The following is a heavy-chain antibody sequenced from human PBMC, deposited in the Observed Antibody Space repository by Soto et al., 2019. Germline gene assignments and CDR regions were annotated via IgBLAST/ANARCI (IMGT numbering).Heavy chain of an antibody. J-gene: IGHJ6*02. CDR1: GFTFTSSA. CDR2: IVVGSGNT. Sequence: QMQLVQSGPEVKKPGTSVKVSCKASGFTFTSSAVQWVRQARGQRLEWIGWIVVGSGNTNYAQKFQERIPISQGNTKNTTHKGASHPGSRGTGGDFWWGRPPPRSVRYYYGMDVWGQGTTVTVSS. CDR3: WGRPPPRSVRYYYGMDV. V-gene: IGHV1-58*01. D-gene: IGHD4-4*01.